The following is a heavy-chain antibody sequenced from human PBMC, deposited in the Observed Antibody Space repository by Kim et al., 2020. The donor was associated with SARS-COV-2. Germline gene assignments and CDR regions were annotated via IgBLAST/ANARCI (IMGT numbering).Heavy chain of an antibody. Sequence: GGSLRLSCAASGFTVSSNYMSWVRQAPGKGLEWVSVIYSGGSTYYADSVKGRFTISRHNSKNTLYLQMNSLRAEDTAVYYCASGVVVVPAAFSDPVGSYYGDEAFDIWGQGTMVTVSS. CDR1: GFTVSSNY. CDR2: IYSGGST. D-gene: IGHD2-2*01. J-gene: IGHJ3*02. CDR3: ASGVVVVPAAFSDPVGSYYGDEAFDI. V-gene: IGHV3-53*04.